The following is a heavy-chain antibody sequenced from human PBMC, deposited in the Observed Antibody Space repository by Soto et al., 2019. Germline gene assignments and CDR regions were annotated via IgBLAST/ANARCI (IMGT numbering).Heavy chain of an antibody. CDR1: GDSISSDYYH. D-gene: IGHD2-21*02. Sequence: QVQLQQSGPGLVKPSQTLSLTCTVSGDSISSDYYHWTWIRQSPGKGLEWIGYIHHSGSILYNPSLKSRVTISVDTSKNQFALHLTSVTAADTAVYFGAREADGGDSLDVWGQGTTVTVSS. CDR3: AREADGGDSLDV. V-gene: IGHV4-30-4*08. J-gene: IGHJ6*02. CDR2: IHHSGSI.